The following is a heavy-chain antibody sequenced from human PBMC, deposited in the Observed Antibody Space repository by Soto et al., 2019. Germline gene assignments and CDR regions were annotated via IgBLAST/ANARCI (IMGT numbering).Heavy chain of an antibody. Sequence: SETLSLTCTVSVGSISSYYWSWIRQPPGKGLEWIGYIYDSGSNNYNPTLKSRVTISVDTSKNQFSLKLSSVTAADTAVYYCARAPHLYSSGWWLDYFDYWSQGTLVTVS. D-gene: IGHD6-19*01. CDR3: ARAPHLYSSGWWLDYFDY. V-gene: IGHV4-59*01. J-gene: IGHJ4*02. CDR1: VGSISSYY. CDR2: IYDSGSN.